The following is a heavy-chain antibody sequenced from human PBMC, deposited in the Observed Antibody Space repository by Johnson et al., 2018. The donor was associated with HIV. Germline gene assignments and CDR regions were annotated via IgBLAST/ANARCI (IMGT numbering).Heavy chain of an antibody. J-gene: IGHJ3*02. Sequence: EVQLVESGGGVVQPGGSLRLSCAASGFTFGSYAMSWVRQAPGKGLEWVSSITISGGSTHYADSVKGRFPSSRDLSKNPLFLQMNSLRADDTAVYYCAKVAVATAAGGVGLNIWGPGTMVTVSS. CDR1: GFTFGSYA. CDR2: ITISGGST. V-gene: IGHV3-23*04. D-gene: IGHD6-13*01. CDR3: AKVAVATAAGGVGLNI.